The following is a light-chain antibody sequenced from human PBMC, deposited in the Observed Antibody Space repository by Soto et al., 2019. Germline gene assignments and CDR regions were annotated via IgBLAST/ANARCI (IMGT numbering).Light chain of an antibody. CDR2: EGS. J-gene: IGLJ2*01. Sequence: QSVLTQPASVSGSPGQSISISCTGTASDVGTYNLVSWYQHHPDTGPELIIYEGSKRPSGVSNRFSGSRSGNTASLTISELQAGDEADYYCCSHARSGPIFGGGTKLTVL. V-gene: IGLV2-23*03. CDR3: CSHARSGPI. CDR1: ASDVGTYNL.